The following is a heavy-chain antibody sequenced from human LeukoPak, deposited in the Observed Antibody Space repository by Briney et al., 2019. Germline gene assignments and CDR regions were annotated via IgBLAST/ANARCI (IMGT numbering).Heavy chain of an antibody. CDR2: ISWNSGSI. D-gene: IGHD2-15*01. V-gene: IGHV3-9*01. Sequence: PRGSLRLSCAASGFTFDDYAMHWVRQAPGKGLEWVSGISWNSGSIGYADSVKGRFTISRDNAKNSLYLQMNSLRAEDTALYYCAKGSGTVVENYFDYWGQGTLVTVSS. CDR3: AKGSGTVVENYFDY. J-gene: IGHJ4*02. CDR1: GFTFDDYA.